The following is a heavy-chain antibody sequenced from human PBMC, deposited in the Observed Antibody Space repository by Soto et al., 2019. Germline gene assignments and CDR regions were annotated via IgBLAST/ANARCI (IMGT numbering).Heavy chain of an antibody. J-gene: IGHJ5*02. CDR3: ARGGGTILAPLP. Sequence: ASVKVSCKASGYTFTGYYMHWVRQAPGQGLEWMGWINPNSGDTKYAQKFQDRVTMTRDTSVSTAYMELSRLRSDDTAVYYCARGGGTILAPLPWGQGTLVTVSS. CDR1: GYTFTGYY. D-gene: IGHD3-3*01. CDR2: INPNSGDT. V-gene: IGHV1-2*02.